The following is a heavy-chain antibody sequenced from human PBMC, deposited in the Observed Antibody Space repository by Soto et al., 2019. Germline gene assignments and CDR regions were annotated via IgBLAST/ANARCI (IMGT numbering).Heavy chain of an antibody. CDR1: GYTLTELS. CDR3: ATGRYYYDSSGYYYAY. CDR2: FDPEDGET. J-gene: IGHJ4*02. V-gene: IGHV1-24*01. D-gene: IGHD3-22*01. Sequence: ASVKVSCKVSGYTLTELSMHWVRQAPGKGLEWMGGFDPEDGETIYAQKFQGRVTMTEDTSTDTAYMELSSLRSEDTAVYYCATGRYYYDSSGYYYAYWGQGTLVTVSS.